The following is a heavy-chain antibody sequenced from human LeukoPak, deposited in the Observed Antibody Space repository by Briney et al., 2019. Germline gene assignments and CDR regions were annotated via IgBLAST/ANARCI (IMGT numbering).Heavy chain of an antibody. D-gene: IGHD3-22*01. J-gene: IGHJ4*02. CDR2: IYHSGNT. CDR1: GGSISSGGYS. CDR3: ARGNYDSSGYHGDYFDY. Sequence: PSETLSLTCAVSGGSISSGGYSWSWIRQPPGKGLEWIGYIYHSGNTYYNPSLKSRVTISVDRSKNQFSLKLSSVTAADTAVYYCARGNYDSSGYHGDYFDYWGQGTLVTVSS. V-gene: IGHV4-30-2*01.